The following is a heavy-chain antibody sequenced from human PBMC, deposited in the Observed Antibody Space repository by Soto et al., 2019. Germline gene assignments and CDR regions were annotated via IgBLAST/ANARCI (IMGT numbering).Heavy chain of an antibody. CDR1: GFTFSSYS. Sequence: PGGSLRLSXAASGFTFSSYSMNWVRQSPGKGLEWVSSISSSSSYIYYADSVKGRFSISRDNAKNALHLQMSSLRAEDTAEYYCARGNSIAVAGTYDYWGQGTLVTVSS. CDR2: ISSSSSYI. V-gene: IGHV3-21*01. J-gene: IGHJ4*02. CDR3: ARGNSIAVAGTYDY. D-gene: IGHD6-19*01.